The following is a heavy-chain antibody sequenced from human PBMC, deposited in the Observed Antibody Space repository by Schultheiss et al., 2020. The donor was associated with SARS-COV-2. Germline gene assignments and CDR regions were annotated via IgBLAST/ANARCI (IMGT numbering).Heavy chain of an antibody. J-gene: IGHJ1*01. D-gene: IGHD3-22*01. V-gene: IGHV3-33*08. Sequence: GGSLRLSCAASGFTFSSYGMHWVRQAPGKGLEWVAVIWYDGSNKYYADSVKGRFTISRDNSKNTLYLQMNSLRAEDTAVYYCAGGLYYYDSSGYPRGVYFQHWGQGTLVTVSS. CDR3: AGGLYYYDSSGYPRGVYFQH. CDR1: GFTFSSYG. CDR2: IWYDGSNK.